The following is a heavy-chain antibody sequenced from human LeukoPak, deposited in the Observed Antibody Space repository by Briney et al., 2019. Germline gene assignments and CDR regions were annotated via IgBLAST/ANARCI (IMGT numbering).Heavy chain of an antibody. Sequence: ASVKVSFKASGYSFTGHHMHWVRPAPGQGLEWMGWIDPNRGGTNYAQNFQGRVTMTRDTSISTGYMELSRLTSDDSAIYYCARWRGYSSGWSGPFDDWGQGTLSPSPQ. V-gene: IGHV1-2*02. CDR2: IDPNRGGT. CDR1: GYSFTGHH. J-gene: IGHJ4*02. D-gene: IGHD6-19*01. CDR3: ARWRGYSSGWSGPFDD.